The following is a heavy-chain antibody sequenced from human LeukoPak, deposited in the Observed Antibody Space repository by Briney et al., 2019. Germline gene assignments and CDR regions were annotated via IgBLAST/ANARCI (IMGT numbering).Heavy chain of an antibody. V-gene: IGHV3-23*01. CDR2: ISGSGGST. CDR1: VFTFSSYG. CDR3: AKKGEKVAGTLAYYFDY. J-gene: IGHJ4*02. D-gene: IGHD6-19*01. Sequence: PGGSLRLSCAASVFTFSSYGMSWVREAPGKGREWVSAISGSGGSTYYADSVKGRFTISRDNSKNTLYLQMNSLRAEDTAVYYCAKKGEKVAGTLAYYFDYWGQGTLVTVSS.